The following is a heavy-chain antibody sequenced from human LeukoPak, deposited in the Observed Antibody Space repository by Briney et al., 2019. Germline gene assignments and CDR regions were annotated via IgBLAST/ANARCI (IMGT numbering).Heavy chain of an antibody. J-gene: IGHJ4*02. CDR3: ARDFSAVLPGEFYHDY. Sequence: ASVKVSCKASGYTFTGYYMHWVRQAPGQGLEWMGWINPNSGGINYAQKFQGRVTMTRDTSISTAYMELSRLRSDDTAVYYCARDFSAVLPGEFYHDYWGQGTLVTASS. D-gene: IGHD3-10*01. CDR2: INPNSGGI. V-gene: IGHV1-2*02. CDR1: GYTFTGYY.